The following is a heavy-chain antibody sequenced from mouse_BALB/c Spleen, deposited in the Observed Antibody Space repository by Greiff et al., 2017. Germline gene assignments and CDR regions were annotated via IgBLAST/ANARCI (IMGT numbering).Heavy chain of an antibody. J-gene: IGHJ4*01. CDR2: IYPGDGDT. CDR1: GYTFTSYW. D-gene: IGHD2-14*01. Sequence: QVQLKESGAELARPGASVKLSCKASGYTFTSYWMQWVKQRPGQGLEWIGAIYPGDGDTRYTQKFKGKATLTADKSSSTAYMQLSSLASEDSAVYYCASYRYDGSYYAMDYWGQGTSVTVSS. CDR3: ASYRYDGSYYAMDY. V-gene: IGHV1-87*01.